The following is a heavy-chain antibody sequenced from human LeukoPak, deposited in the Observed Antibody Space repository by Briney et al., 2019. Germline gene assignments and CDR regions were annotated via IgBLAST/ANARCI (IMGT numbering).Heavy chain of an antibody. V-gene: IGHV3-23*01. CDR1: GFTFSSSA. J-gene: IGHJ4*02. D-gene: IGHD2-15*01. CDR2: ISNNGGYT. Sequence: PGVALRLSCAASGFTFSSSAMSWVRQAPGKGLEWVSAISNNGGYTDYADSVQGRFTISRDNSKSTLCLQMNSLRAEDTAVYYCAKQLGYCSDGSCYFPYWGQGTLVTVSS. CDR3: AKQLGYCSDGSCYFPY.